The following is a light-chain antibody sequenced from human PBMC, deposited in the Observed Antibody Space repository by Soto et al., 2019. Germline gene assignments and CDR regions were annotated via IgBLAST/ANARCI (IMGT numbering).Light chain of an antibody. J-gene: IGKJ2*01. Sequence: DIVMTQTPLSLSVTPGQPASISCKSSQSLLYTDGRTYLYWFLQKPGQPPQLLIYEVSNRFSGVPDRCSGSESGTYFKLKIRRVEAEDVGVYFCMQSIQFPYTFGQGTKLEIK. V-gene: IGKV2D-29*01. CDR3: MQSIQFPYT. CDR2: EVS. CDR1: QSLLYTDGRTY.